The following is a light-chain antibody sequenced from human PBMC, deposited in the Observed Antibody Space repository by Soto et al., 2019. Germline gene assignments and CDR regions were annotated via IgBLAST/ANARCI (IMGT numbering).Light chain of an antibody. CDR1: QSVLYSSNNKNY. CDR2: WAS. CDR3: QKYYSPPLT. Sequence: DIVMTQSPDSLAVSLGERATINCKSSQSVLYSSNNKNYLAWYQQKSGQPPKLLIYWASTRESGVPDRFSGSGSGTDFTLTISSLQAEDVAVYYCQKYYSPPLTFGGGTKVEIK. J-gene: IGKJ4*01. V-gene: IGKV4-1*01.